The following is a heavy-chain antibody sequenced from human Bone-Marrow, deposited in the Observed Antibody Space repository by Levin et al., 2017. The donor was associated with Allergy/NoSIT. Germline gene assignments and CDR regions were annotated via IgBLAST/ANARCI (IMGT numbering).Heavy chain of an antibody. CDR3: AKDRALDYYDSSGDY. CDR2: ISGSGGST. CDR1: GFTFSSYA. V-gene: IGHV3-23*01. Sequence: SCAASGFTFSSYAMSWVRQAPGKGLEWVSAISGSGGSTYYADSVKGRFTISRDNSKNTLYLQMNSLRAEDTAVYYCAKDRALDYYDSSGDYWGQGTLVTVSS. J-gene: IGHJ4*02. D-gene: IGHD3-22*01.